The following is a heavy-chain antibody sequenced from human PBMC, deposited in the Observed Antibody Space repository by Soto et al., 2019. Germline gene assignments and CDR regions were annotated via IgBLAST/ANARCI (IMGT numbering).Heavy chain of an antibody. CDR3: AKDRGIAVAQPFPNWFDP. J-gene: IGHJ5*02. D-gene: IGHD6-19*01. CDR1: GFTFSSYA. CDR2: ISGSGGST. Sequence: GGSLRLSCAASGFTFSSYAMSWVRQAPGKGLEWVSAISGSGGSTYYADSVKGRFTISRDNSKNTLYLQMNSLRAEDTAVYYFAKDRGIAVAQPFPNWFDPWGQGTLVTVSS. V-gene: IGHV3-23*01.